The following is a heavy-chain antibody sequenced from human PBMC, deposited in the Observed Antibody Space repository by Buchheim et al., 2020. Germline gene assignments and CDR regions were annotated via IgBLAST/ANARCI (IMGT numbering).Heavy chain of an antibody. CDR3: VRDRVRLGPNIYFYGMDV. D-gene: IGHD1-26*01. CDR2: IDSNWIT. V-gene: IGHV4-61*02. CDR1: AGYVSSGSYY. Sequence: QVYLQESGPGLVKSSQTLSLTCSVSAGYVSSGSYYWTWIRQPAGKGLEWIGRIDSNWITNYNPSLKSLLTISIDRSKHEFPLKVNSVTATDTAVYFCVRDRVRLGPNIYFYGMDVWGQGTT. J-gene: IGHJ6*02.